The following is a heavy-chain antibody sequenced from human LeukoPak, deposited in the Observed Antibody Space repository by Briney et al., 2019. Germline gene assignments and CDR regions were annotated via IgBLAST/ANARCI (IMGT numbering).Heavy chain of an antibody. D-gene: IGHD3-22*01. CDR1: GGTFSSYA. V-gene: IGHV1-69*13. CDR3: ARSRYYDSSGYSYFDY. CDR2: IIPIFGTA. J-gene: IGHJ4*02. Sequence: ASVKVSCKASGGTFSSYAISWVQQAPGQGLEWMGGIIPIFGTANYAQKFQGRVTITADESTSTAYMELSSLRSEDTAVYYCARSRYYDSSGYSYFDYWGQGTLVTVSS.